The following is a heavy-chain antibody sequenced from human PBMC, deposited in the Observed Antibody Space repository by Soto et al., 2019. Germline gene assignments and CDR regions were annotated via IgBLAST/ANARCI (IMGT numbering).Heavy chain of an antibody. CDR2: INPNSGGT. V-gene: IGHV1-2*04. CDR3: ARGMAITEGLHIVVVPARAETYYYGMDV. CDR1: GYTFTGYY. J-gene: IGHJ6*02. D-gene: IGHD2-2*01. Sequence: ASVKVSCKASGYTFTGYYMHWVRQAPGQGLEWMGWINPNSGGTNYAQKFQGWVTMTRDTSISTAYMELSRLRSDDTAVYYCARGMAITEGLHIVVVPARAETYYYGMDVWGQGTTVTVSS.